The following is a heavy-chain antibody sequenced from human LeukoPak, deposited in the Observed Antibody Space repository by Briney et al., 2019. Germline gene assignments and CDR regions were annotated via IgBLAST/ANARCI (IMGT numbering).Heavy chain of an antibody. J-gene: IGHJ4*02. V-gene: IGHV3-21*01. Sequence: GGSLRLSCVVSGFTVSSNYMSWFRQAPGKGLEWVSSINILSNYIYYADSVKGRFTISRDNAKNSLYLQMNSLRAEDTAVYYCARDSHSSSWYSEFDYWGQGTLVTVSS. CDR1: GFTVSSNY. CDR2: INILSNYI. CDR3: ARDSHSSSWYSEFDY. D-gene: IGHD6-13*01.